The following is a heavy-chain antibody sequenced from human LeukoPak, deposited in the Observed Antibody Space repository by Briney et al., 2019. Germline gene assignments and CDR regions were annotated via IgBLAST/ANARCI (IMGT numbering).Heavy chain of an antibody. CDR1: GGSISSYY. CDR3: ARGLLDGYTHPAAFDI. CDR2: IYYSGST. V-gene: IGHV4-59*01. J-gene: IGHJ3*02. D-gene: IGHD5-24*01. Sequence: SETLPLTCTVSGGSISSYYWSWIRQPPGKGLEWIGYIYYSGSTNYNPSLKSRVTISVDTSKNQFSLKLSSVTAADTAVYYCARGLLDGYTHPAAFDIWGQGTMVTVSS.